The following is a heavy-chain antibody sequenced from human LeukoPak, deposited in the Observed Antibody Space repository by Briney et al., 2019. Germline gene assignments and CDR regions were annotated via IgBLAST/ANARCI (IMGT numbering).Heavy chain of an antibody. J-gene: IGHJ6*03. V-gene: IGHV4-61*03. CDR1: GGSISSSNW. CDR3: ARGQYSTSSFYNHYYMDV. D-gene: IGHD6-6*01. CDR2: IYYSGST. Sequence: PSGTLSLTCAVSGGSISSSNWWSWIRQPPGKGLEWIGYIYYSGSTNYNPSLKSRVTISVDTSKNHFSLEVSSVTAADTAVYYCARGQYSTSSFYNHYYMDVWGTGTTVTVSS.